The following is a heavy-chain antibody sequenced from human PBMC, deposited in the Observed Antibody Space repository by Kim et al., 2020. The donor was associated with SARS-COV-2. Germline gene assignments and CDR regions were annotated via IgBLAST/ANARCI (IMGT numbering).Heavy chain of an antibody. V-gene: IGHV3-21*01. CDR2: ISSSSSYI. CDR1: GFTFSSYS. D-gene: IGHD2-2*01. J-gene: IGHJ6*02. CDR3: ARDQGGWDIVVVPAARNYYYYGMDV. Sequence: GGSLRLSCAASGFTFSSYSMNWVRQAPGKGLEWVSSISSSSSYIYYADSVKGRFTISRDNAKNSLYLQMNSLRAEDTAVYYCARDQGGWDIVVVPAARNYYYYGMDVWGQGTTVTVSS.